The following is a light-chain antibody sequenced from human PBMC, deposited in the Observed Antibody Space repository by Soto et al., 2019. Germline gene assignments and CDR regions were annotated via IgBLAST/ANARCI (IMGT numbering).Light chain of an antibody. Sequence: QSVLTQVASVSGSPGQSITISCTGTSSDVGCYDYVSWYQQHPGKAPKLMIYNVNYRPSGVSDRFSGSKSGDTASLPISGLHAEDEANYYCSSYTNTNTGVFGAGTKLTVL. CDR1: SSDVGCYDY. CDR3: SSYTNTNTGV. CDR2: NVN. V-gene: IGLV2-14*03. J-gene: IGLJ2*01.